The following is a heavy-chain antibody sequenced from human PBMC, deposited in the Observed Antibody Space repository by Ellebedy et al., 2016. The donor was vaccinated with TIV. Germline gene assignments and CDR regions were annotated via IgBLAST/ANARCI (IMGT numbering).Heavy chain of an antibody. Sequence: QTLSLTCAISGDTVSAITAAWDWFRQSPSRGLEWLGRTYYRSKWNNDYSESVKSRISINSDKSKNHFSLQLTSVSPEDTALHYCARGTYYGTGRPRAFEIWGQGTMVTVSS. CDR1: GDTVSAITAA. CDR2: TYYRSKWNN. CDR3: ARGTYYGTGRPRAFEI. D-gene: IGHD3-10*01. V-gene: IGHV6-1*01. J-gene: IGHJ3*02.